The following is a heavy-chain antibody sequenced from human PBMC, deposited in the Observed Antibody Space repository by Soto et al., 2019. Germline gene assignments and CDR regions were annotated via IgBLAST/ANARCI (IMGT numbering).Heavy chain of an antibody. D-gene: IGHD3-3*01. CDR1: GGAISGYY. J-gene: IGHJ5*02. CDR3: ARGQRFSDSFDP. CDR2: IYSSGGT. V-gene: IGHV4-4*07. Sequence: SETLSLTCTVSGGAISGYYWTWIRQSAGKGLEWIGRIYSSGGTKYNPSLQSRVTMSLDTSRNQFSLRLSSVTAADTAVYYCARGQRFSDSFDPWGQGTLVTVSS.